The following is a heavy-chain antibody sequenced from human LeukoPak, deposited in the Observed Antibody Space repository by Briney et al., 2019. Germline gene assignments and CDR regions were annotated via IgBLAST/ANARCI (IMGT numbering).Heavy chain of an antibody. V-gene: IGHV3-30*18. D-gene: IGHD3-22*01. CDR2: ISYDGSNK. J-gene: IGHJ4*02. Sequence: GGSLRLSCAASGFTFSSYGMHWVRQAPGKGLEWVAVISYDGSNKYYADSVKGRFTISRDNSKNTLYLQMNSLRAEDTAVYYCAKEQDCYDSSGYYDYWGQGALVTVSS. CDR1: GFTFSSYG. CDR3: AKEQDCYDSSGYYDY.